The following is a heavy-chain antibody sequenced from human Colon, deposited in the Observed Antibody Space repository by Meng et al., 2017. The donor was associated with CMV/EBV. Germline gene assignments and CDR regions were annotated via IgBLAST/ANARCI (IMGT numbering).Heavy chain of an antibody. CDR1: GFTFSAYG. J-gene: IGHJ4*02. D-gene: IGHD3/OR15-3a*01. CDR2: ILNDGISK. V-gene: IGHV3-30*02. CDR3: LRDSWTD. Sequence: VEVVGVGGGVVPPAGSLAPSCAAYGFTFSAYGMHWVRQAPGKGLEWVTFILNDGISKYYADSVKGRFTISRDNSKNILYLQINGLRNEDTAVYYCLRDSWTDWGQGTLVTVSS.